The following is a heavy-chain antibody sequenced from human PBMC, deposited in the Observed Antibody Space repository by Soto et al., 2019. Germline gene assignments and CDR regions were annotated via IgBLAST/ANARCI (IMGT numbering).Heavy chain of an antibody. V-gene: IGHV3-30*18. CDR3: AKGDCSGGSCYFSAFDI. CDR2: ISYDGTNN. D-gene: IGHD2-15*01. J-gene: IGHJ3*02. Sequence: AISYDGTNNYYTESVKGRFTISRDNSKNTLFLQMNSLRAEDTAVYFCAKGDCSGGSCYFSAFDIWGQGTMVTVSS.